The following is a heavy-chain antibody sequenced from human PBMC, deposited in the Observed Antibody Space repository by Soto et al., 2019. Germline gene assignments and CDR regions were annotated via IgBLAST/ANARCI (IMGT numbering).Heavy chain of an antibody. J-gene: IGHJ6*02. D-gene: IGHD3-3*01. CDR2: MNPNSGNT. V-gene: IGHV1-8*01. Sequence: QVQLVQSGAEVKKPGASVKVSCKASGYTFTSYDINWVRQATGQGLEWMGWMNPNSGNTGYAQKFQGRVTMNRNTSISTAYMELSSLRSEDTAVYYCARLYDFWSGKPSYGMDVWGQGTTVTVSS. CDR1: GYTFTSYD. CDR3: ARLYDFWSGKPSYGMDV.